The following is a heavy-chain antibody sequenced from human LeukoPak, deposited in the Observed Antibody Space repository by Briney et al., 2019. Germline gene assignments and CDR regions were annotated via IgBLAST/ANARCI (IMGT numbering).Heavy chain of an antibody. CDR1: GASIHSDDYY. D-gene: IGHD6-6*01. V-gene: IGHV4-31*01. CDR3: ARTYSSSGNYYYYMDV. Sequence: PSETLSLTCTVPGASIHSDDYYWSWIRQHPGKGLEWIGYIYYSGTTYYNPSLKSLLIISVDMSKNQFSLQLSSVTAADTAVYYCARTYSSSGNYYYYMDVWGKGTTFTVSS. J-gene: IGHJ6*03. CDR2: IYYSGTT.